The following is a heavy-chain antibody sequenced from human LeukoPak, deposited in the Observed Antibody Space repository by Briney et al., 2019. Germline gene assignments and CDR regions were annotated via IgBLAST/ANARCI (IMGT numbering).Heavy chain of an antibody. V-gene: IGHV4-39*01. CDR3: ARFDSGSYPRDY. J-gene: IGHJ4*02. Sequence: SETLSLTCTVSGGSISSSSYYWGWIRQPPGKGLEWIGSIYYSGSTYYNPSLKSRVTISVDTSKNQFSLKLRSVTAADTAVYYCARFDSGSYPRDYWGQGTLVTVSS. D-gene: IGHD1-26*01. CDR2: IYYSGST. CDR1: GGSISSSSYY.